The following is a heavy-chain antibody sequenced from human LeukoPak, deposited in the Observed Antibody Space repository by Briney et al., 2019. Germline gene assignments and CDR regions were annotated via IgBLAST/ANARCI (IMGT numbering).Heavy chain of an antibody. CDR1: GGSTSSNSYY. V-gene: IGHV4-39*01. J-gene: IGHJ6*02. Sequence: SETLSLTCTVSGGSTSSNSYYWGWIRQPPGKGLEWIGSLYYSGRPYHNPSLESRVTMSVDTSQNQFSLKLSSMTAADTAVYYCARHLTHGNDYYYYGMDVWGQGTTVTVSS. D-gene: IGHD3-9*01. CDR2: LYYSGRP. CDR3: ARHLTHGNDYYYYGMDV.